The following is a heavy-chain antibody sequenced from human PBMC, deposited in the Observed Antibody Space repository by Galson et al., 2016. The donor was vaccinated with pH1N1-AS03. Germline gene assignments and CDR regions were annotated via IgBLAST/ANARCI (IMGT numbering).Heavy chain of an antibody. Sequence: SLRLSCAASGFIFSSDWMHWVRQVPGKGLVWVSRITSDGSSISYADAVKGRFTTSRDNANNTLYLQMNSLRAEDTAVYHCARAMYTSGWYGMDVWGQGTTVTVSS. CDR2: ITSDGSSI. D-gene: IGHD6-19*01. V-gene: IGHV3-74*01. J-gene: IGHJ6*02. CDR3: ARAMYTSGWYGMDV. CDR1: GFIFSSDW.